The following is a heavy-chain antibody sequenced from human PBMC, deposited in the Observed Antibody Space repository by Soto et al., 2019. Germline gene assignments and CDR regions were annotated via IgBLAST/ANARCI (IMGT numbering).Heavy chain of an antibody. Sequence: QVQLVQSGAEVKKPGASVKVSCKASGYTFTGYYKHWVRQAPGQGLEWMGWINPNSGGTNYAQKFQGWVTMTRDTSISTAYMELSRLRSDDTAVYYCARARFIAAAALFDYWGQGTLVTVSS. CDR1: GYTFTGYY. CDR3: ARARFIAAAALFDY. J-gene: IGHJ4*02. D-gene: IGHD6-13*01. V-gene: IGHV1-2*04. CDR2: INPNSGGT.